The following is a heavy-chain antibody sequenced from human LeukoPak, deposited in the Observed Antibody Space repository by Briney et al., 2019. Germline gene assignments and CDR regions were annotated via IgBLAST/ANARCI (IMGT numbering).Heavy chain of an antibody. CDR2: IYNSGNN. CDR3: ATRGY. Sequence: PSETLSLTCTVSGGSISSDYWQWIRQPPGKGLEWGGYIYNSGNNHYNSSLKSRVTISIDTSKNQSSLKLASVTAADTAVYYCATRGYWGQGTLVGVSS. D-gene: IGHD3-10*01. CDR1: GGSISSDY. J-gene: IGHJ4*02. V-gene: IGHV4-59*08.